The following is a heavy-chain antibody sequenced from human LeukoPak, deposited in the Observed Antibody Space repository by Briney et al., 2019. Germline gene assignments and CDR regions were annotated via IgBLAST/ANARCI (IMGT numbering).Heavy chain of an antibody. Sequence: GGSLRLSCAASGFTFSSYAMHWVRQAPGKGLEWVAVISYDGSNKYYADSVKGRFTISRDNSKNTLYLQMNSLRAEDTAVYYCAREKGIAVAGTPIGFDPWGQGTLVTVSS. D-gene: IGHD6-19*01. J-gene: IGHJ5*02. CDR3: AREKGIAVAGTPIGFDP. CDR1: GFTFSSYA. CDR2: ISYDGSNK. V-gene: IGHV3-30*04.